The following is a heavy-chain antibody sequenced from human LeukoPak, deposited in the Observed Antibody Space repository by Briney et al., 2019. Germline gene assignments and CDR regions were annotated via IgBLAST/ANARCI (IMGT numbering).Heavy chain of an antibody. CDR2: ISSSSSTI. CDR3: ARVSNDFWKRYYFDY. CDR1: GFTFSSYA. D-gene: IGHD3-3*01. J-gene: IGHJ4*02. Sequence: GGSLRLSCAASGFTFSSYAMSWVRPAPGKGLEWVSYISSSSSTIYYADSVKGRFTISRDNAKNSLYLQMNSLRAEDTAVYYCARVSNDFWKRYYFDYWGQGTLVTVSS. V-gene: IGHV3-48*01.